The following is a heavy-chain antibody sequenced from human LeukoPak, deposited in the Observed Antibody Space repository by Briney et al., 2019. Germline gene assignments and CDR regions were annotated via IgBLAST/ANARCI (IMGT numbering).Heavy chain of an antibody. CDR2: ISSSGGTT. V-gene: IGHV3-23*01. Sequence: GGSLRLSCAAAGFTFTNYGMSWVRQAPGKGLEWASGISSSGGTTYYADSVKGRFTISRDNSKNTLYLQMNSLRAEDTAVYYCAKTAQYDILTGYPGYYFDYWGQGTLVTVSS. CDR3: AKTAQYDILTGYPGYYFDY. J-gene: IGHJ4*02. D-gene: IGHD3-9*01. CDR1: GFTFTNYG.